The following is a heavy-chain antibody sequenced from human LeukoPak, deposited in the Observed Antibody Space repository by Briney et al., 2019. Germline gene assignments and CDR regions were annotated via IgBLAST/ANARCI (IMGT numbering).Heavy chain of an antibody. CDR2: IGTAVDT. V-gene: IGHV3-13*01. D-gene: IGHD7-27*01. J-gene: IGHJ3*02. Sequence: GGSLRLSCAASGFTFSSYDMHWVRQVTGKGLEWVSAIGTAVDTSYADSVKGRFTISRENAKNSLYLQMNSLRAGDTAVYYCARRNWGSGGGFDIWGQGTMVTVSS. CDR3: ARRNWGSGGGFDI. CDR1: GFTFSSYD.